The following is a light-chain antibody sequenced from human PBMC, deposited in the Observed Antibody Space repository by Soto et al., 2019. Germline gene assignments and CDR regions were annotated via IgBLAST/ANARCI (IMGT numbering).Light chain of an antibody. V-gene: IGLV3-21*02. CDR2: DDI. CDR1: NIGIKS. Sequence: SYELTQPPSVSVVPGQTARISCEGNNIGIKSVHWYQQKPGQAPVVVVFDDIDRPSGVPERLSGYNSGNTPTLTISRVEDGDEAEYYFQVWDSSSDYYVFGNGTKVTV. CDR3: QVWDSSSDYYV. J-gene: IGLJ1*01.